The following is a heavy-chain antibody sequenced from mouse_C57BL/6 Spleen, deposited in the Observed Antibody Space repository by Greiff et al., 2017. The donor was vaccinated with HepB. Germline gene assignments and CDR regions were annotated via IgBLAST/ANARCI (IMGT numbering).Heavy chain of an antibody. Sequence: QVQLKESGAELVKPGASVKISCKASGYAFSSYWMNWVKQRPGKGQWIGQIYPGDGDTNYNGKFKGKATLTADKSSSTAYMQLSSLTSEDSAVYFCARDDYDGYWGQGTTLTVSS. D-gene: IGHD2-4*01. CDR2: IYPGDGDT. CDR3: ARDDYDGY. CDR1: GYAFSSYW. J-gene: IGHJ2*01. V-gene: IGHV1-80*01.